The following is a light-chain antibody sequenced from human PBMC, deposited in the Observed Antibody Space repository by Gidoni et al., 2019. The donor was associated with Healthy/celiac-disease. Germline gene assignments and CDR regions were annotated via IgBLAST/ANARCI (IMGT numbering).Light chain of an antibody. J-gene: IGKJ3*01. CDR2: AAS. Sequence: DIQMTQSPSSLSASVGDRVTITCRASQSISSYLNWYQQKPGKDPKLLIYAASSLQSGVPSRFSGSGSVTDFTLTISSLQPEDFATYYGQQSYSTPFTFGPGTKVDIK. CDR1: QSISSY. CDR3: QQSYSTPFT. V-gene: IGKV1-39*01.